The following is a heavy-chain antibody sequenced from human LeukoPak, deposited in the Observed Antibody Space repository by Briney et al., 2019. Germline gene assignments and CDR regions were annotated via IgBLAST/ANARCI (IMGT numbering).Heavy chain of an antibody. V-gene: IGHV3-74*01. D-gene: IGHD6-19*01. CDR2: INTDGSST. J-gene: IGHJ4*02. CDR1: GFTFNSYW. CDR3: ARVGGIAVAGNYFDY. Sequence: GGSLRLSCAASGFTFNSYWMHWVRQAPGKGLLWVSRINTDGSSTHYADSVKGRLTISRDNAKNMLYLQMNGLRAEDTAVYYCARVGGIAVAGNYFDYWGQGTLVTVSS.